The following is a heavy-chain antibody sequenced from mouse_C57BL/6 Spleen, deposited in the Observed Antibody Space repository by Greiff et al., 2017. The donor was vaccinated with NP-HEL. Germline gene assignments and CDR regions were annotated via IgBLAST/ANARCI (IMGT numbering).Heavy chain of an antibody. Sequence: EVQVVESGPGLVKPSQSLSLTCSVTGYSITSGYYWNWIRQFPGNKLEWMGYISYDGSNNYNPSLKNRISITRDTSKNQFFLKLNSVTTEDTATYYCAREGYYDYDGAPFAYWGQGTLVTVSA. CDR2: ISYDGSN. V-gene: IGHV3-6*01. J-gene: IGHJ3*01. CDR1: GYSITSGYY. CDR3: AREGYYDYDGAPFAY. D-gene: IGHD2-4*01.